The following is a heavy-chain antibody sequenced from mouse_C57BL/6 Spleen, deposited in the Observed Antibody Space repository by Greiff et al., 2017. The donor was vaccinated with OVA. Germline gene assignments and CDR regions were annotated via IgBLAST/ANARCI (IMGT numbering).Heavy chain of an antibody. Sequence: QVQLQQPGAELVMPGASVKLSCKASGYTFTSYWMHWVKQRPGQGLEWIGEIDPSDSFTNSNQKFKGKSTLTVDKSSSTAYMQLSSLTSEDSAVYYCARFYGKAMDYWGQGTSVTVSS. D-gene: IGHD1-1*01. V-gene: IGHV1-69*01. CDR3: ARFYGKAMDY. CDR2: IDPSDSFT. CDR1: GYTFTSYW. J-gene: IGHJ4*01.